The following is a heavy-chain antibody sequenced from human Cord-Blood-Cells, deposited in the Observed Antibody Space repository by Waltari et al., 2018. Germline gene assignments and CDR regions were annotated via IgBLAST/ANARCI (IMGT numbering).Heavy chain of an antibody. Sequence: QVQLVESGGGVVQPGRSLRLSCAASGFTFSSYGMPWVRQAPGKGLEWVAVISYDGSNKYYADSVKGRFTISRDNSKNTLYLQMNSLRAEDTAVYYCAKDWGGGAFDIWGQGTMVTVSS. CDR3: AKDWGGGAFDI. CDR2: ISYDGSNK. V-gene: IGHV3-30*18. D-gene: IGHD7-27*01. CDR1: GFTFSSYG. J-gene: IGHJ3*02.